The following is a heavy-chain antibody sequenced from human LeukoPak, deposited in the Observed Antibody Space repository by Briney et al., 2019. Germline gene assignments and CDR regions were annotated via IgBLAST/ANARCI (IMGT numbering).Heavy chain of an antibody. CDR1: GFTFSDYY. V-gene: IGHV3-11*04. CDR3: ARGRAMVRGVITHRARTGFDY. CDR2: ISSSGTTI. Sequence: KTGGSLRLSCAASGFTFSDYYMSWIRQAPGKGLEWVSYISSSGTTIYYADSVKGRFTISRDNAKNSLYLQMNSLRAEDTAVYYCARGRAMVRGVITHRARTGFDYWGQGTLVTVSS. D-gene: IGHD3-10*01. J-gene: IGHJ4*02.